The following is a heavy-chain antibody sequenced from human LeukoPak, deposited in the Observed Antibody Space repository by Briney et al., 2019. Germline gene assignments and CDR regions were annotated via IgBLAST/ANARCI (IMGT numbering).Heavy chain of an antibody. J-gene: IGHJ4*02. CDR1: GFTFSSYG. Sequence: GGSLRLSCAASGFTFSSYGMHWVRQAPGKGLEWVAVISYDGSNKYYADSVKGRFTISRDNSKNTLYLQMNSLRAEDTAVYYCGKAIAAAGTGYWGQGTLVTVSS. CDR2: ISYDGSNK. V-gene: IGHV3-30*18. CDR3: GKAIAAAGTGY. D-gene: IGHD6-13*01.